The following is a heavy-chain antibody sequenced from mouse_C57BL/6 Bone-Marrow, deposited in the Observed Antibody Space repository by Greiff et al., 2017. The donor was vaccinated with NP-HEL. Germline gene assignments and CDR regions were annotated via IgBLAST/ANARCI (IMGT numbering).Heavy chain of an antibody. CDR2: IYPRSGNT. J-gene: IGHJ1*03. Sequence: VKLMESGAELARPGASVKLSCKASGYTFTSYGISWVKQRTGQGLEWIGEIYPRSGNTYYNEKFKGKATLTADKSSSTAYMELRSLTSEDSAVYFCARGDYYGSSHWYFDVWGTGTTVTVSS. D-gene: IGHD1-1*01. CDR3: ARGDYYGSSHWYFDV. CDR1: GYTFTSYG. V-gene: IGHV1-81*01.